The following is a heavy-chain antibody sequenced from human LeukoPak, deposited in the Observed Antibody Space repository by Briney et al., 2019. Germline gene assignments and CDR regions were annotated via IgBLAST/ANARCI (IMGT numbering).Heavy chain of an antibody. CDR3: ARKTTTGPTKAAFDI. J-gene: IGHJ3*02. V-gene: IGHV4-34*10. CDR2: IYYTGSI. Sequence: SETLSLTCAVYGGSFSGYYWAWIRQPPGKGLEWIGHIYYTGSIYYNPPLKSRVTMSVDTSKNQFSLKLSSVTAVDTAVYYCARKTTTGPTKAAFDIWGQGTMVTVTS. CDR1: GGSFSGYY. D-gene: IGHD4-17*01.